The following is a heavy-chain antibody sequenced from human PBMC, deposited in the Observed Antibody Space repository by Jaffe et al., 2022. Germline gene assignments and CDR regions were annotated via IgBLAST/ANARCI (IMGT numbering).Heavy chain of an antibody. D-gene: IGHD3-9*01. CDR2: INSDGSST. J-gene: IGHJ4*02. CDR3: ARARRRYFDWLLYGTFDY. V-gene: IGHV3-74*01. CDR1: GFTFSSYW. Sequence: EVQLVESGGGLVQPGGSLRLSCAASGFTFSSYWMHWVRQAPGKGLVWVSRINSDGSSTSYADSVKGRFTISRDNAKNTLYLQMNSLRAEDTAVYYCARARRRYFDWLLYGTFDYWGQGTLVTVSS.